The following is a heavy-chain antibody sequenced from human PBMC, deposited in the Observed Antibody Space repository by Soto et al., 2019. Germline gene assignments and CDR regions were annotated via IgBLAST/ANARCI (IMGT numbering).Heavy chain of an antibody. CDR2: ISSSGSST. Sequence: QVQLVESGGGLVKPGGSLRLYCAASWFTFGDYYMSWIRQAPGKGLEWVSYISSSGSSTYYVYSVRGRFTISRDNTRNSLYLQMDSLGAADTAVYYCARAAAARPAACYWGKGHLVTVSS. CDR3: ARAAAARPAACY. V-gene: IGHV3-11*01. CDR1: WFTFGDYY. J-gene: IGHJ4*02. D-gene: IGHD6-6*01.